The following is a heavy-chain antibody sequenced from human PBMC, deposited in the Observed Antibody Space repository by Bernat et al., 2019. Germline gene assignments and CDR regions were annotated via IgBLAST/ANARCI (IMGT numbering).Heavy chain of an antibody. V-gene: IGHV3-43*02. CDR1: GFTFDDYA. Sequence: EVQLVESGGGVVQPGGSLRLSCAASGFTFDDYAMHWVRQAPGKGLEWVSLISGDGGSTYYADSVKGRFTISRENSKNSLYLQMNSLRTEDTALYYCALRGGATFDYWGQGTLVTVSS. CDR2: ISGDGGST. CDR3: ALRGGATFDY. J-gene: IGHJ4*02. D-gene: IGHD3-16*01.